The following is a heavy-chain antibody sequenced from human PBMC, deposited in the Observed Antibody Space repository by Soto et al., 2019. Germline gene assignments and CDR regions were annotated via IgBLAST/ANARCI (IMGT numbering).Heavy chain of an antibody. D-gene: IGHD3-3*01. CDR1: GFTFSSCW. Sequence: RLSCAASGFTFSSCWMHWVRQAPGKGLVWVSRINSDGSSTSYADSVKGRFTISRDNAKNTLYLQMNSLRAEDTAVYYCAREIGNYDFWGYYYYYGMDVWGQGTTVTVSS. CDR2: INSDGSST. J-gene: IGHJ6*02. CDR3: AREIGNYDFWGYYYYYGMDV. V-gene: IGHV3-74*01.